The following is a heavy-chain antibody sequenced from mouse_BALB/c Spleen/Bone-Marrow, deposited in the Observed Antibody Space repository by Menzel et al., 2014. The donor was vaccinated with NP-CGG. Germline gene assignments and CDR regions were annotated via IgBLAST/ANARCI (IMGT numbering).Heavy chain of an antibody. CDR3: ARGWLLSWFAY. Sequence: SGPELVKPGASVKISCKASGYTFTDYNMHWVKQSHGRSLEWIGYIYPYNGGTGYNQKFKSKATLTVDNSSSTAYMKRRSLTSEDSAVYYCARGWLLSWFAYWGQGTLVTVSA. CDR2: IYPYNGGT. V-gene: IGHV1S29*02. CDR1: GYTFTDYN. J-gene: IGHJ3*01. D-gene: IGHD2-3*01.